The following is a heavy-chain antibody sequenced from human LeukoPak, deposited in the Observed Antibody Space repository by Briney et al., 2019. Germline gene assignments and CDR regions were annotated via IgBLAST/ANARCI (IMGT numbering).Heavy chain of an antibody. D-gene: IGHD3-10*01. CDR2: ISGSGSTT. CDR3: ARSLTTMARGVIDGCSDP. Sequence: GGSLRLSCAASGFIFSDYYMTWIRQAPGRGLEWVSHISGSGSTTYYADSVKGRFTISRDNAKNSLYLQMSSLRADDTAVYYGARSLTTMARGVIDGCSDPWGQGTLVTVSS. J-gene: IGHJ5*02. V-gene: IGHV3-11*01. CDR1: GFIFSDYY.